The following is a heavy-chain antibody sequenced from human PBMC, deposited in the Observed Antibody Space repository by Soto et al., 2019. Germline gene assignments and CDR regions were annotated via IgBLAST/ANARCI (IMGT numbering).Heavy chain of an antibody. Sequence: QVQLVESGGGLVKPGGSLRLSCAASGFTFSDYYMSWIRQAPGKGLEWVSYISSSSSYTNYADSVKGRFTISRDNAKNSLYLQMNSLRAEDTAVYYCARANSHDYGGKEHHDAFDIWGQGTMVTVSS. J-gene: IGHJ3*02. V-gene: IGHV3-11*06. CDR3: ARANSHDYGGKEHHDAFDI. CDR2: ISSSSSYT. D-gene: IGHD4-17*01. CDR1: GFTFSDYY.